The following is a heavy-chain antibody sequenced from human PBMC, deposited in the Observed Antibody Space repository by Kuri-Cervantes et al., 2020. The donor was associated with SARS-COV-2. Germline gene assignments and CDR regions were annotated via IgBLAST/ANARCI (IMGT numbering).Heavy chain of an antibody. CDR3: AKLGEEGDHYMDV. D-gene: IGHD3-16*01. Sequence: GGSLRLSCAASGFTVSSNYMSWVRQAPGKGLEWVSYISSSSSTIYYADSVKGRFTISRDNAKNSLYLQMNSLRDEDTAVYYCAKLGEEGDHYMDVWGKGTTVTVSS. J-gene: IGHJ6*03. CDR1: GFTVSSNY. V-gene: IGHV3-48*02. CDR2: ISSSSSTI.